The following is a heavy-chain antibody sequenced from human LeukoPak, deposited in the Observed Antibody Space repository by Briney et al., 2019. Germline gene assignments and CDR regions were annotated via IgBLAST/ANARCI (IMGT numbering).Heavy chain of an antibody. D-gene: IGHD3-10*01. V-gene: IGHV4-4*02. Sequence: SETLSLTCAVSGGSISSSNWWSWVRQPPEKGLEWIGEIYDSGSTNYNPSLKSRVTISVDKSKNQFSLKLSSVTAADTAVYYCARGEGRNCYGSGSSNWFDPWGQGTLVTVSS. CDR3: ARGEGRNCYGSGSSNWFDP. CDR2: IYDSGST. J-gene: IGHJ5*02. CDR1: GGSISSSNW.